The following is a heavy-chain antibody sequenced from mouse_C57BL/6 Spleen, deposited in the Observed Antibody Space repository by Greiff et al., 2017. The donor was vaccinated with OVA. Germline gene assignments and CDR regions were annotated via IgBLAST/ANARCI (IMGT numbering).Heavy chain of an antibody. CDR1: GYTFTDYY. Sequence: EVKLVESGPVLVKPGASVKMSCKASGYTFTDYYMHWVKQSHGKGLEWIGVINPYNGGTSYNQKFKGKATLTVNKSSSTAYMKLNSLTAEDSAVYYYARRLHGYAMDYWGQGTSVTVSS. V-gene: IGHV1-19*01. J-gene: IGHJ4*01. D-gene: IGHD3-2*02. CDR2: INPYNGGT. CDR3: ARRLHGYAMDY.